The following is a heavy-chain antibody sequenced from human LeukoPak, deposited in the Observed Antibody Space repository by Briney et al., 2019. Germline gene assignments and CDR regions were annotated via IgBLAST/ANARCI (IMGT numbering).Heavy chain of an antibody. D-gene: IGHD5-18*01. J-gene: IGHJ4*02. Sequence: GGSLRLSCAASGFTFSSYAMSWVRQAPGKGLEWVSVIYSGGDTYYADSVKGRFTISRDDSKNTLYLQMNSLRVEDTAVYYCARGGYSYDYWGQGTLVTVSS. V-gene: IGHV3-23*03. CDR3: ARGGYSYDY. CDR1: GFTFSSYA. CDR2: IYSGGDT.